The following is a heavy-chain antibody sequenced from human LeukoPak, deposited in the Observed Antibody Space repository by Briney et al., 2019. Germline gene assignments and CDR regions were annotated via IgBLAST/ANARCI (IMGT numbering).Heavy chain of an antibody. CDR1: GGSISSSIYY. V-gene: IGHV4-39*01. CDR2: IHYSGST. J-gene: IGHJ4*02. D-gene: IGHD3-10*01. CDR3: LRFGSASYYNNFDD. Sequence: SETLSLTCTVSGGSISSSIYYWGWIRQPPGKGQEWIGSIHYSGSTYYKPTLRSRVTIFADTSKNQFSLKLSSVTAADTSVYYCLRFGSASYYNNFDDWGQGTLGTVSS.